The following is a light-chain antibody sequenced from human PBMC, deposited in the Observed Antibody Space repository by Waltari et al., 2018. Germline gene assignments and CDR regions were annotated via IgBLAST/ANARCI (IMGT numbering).Light chain of an antibody. CDR3: QQSYSTPPIT. CDR2: AAS. V-gene: IGKV1-39*01. Sequence: DIQMTQSPSSLSASVGDRVTITCRASQSIRSFLNWYQQKPGKAPKLLIYAASSLQSGVPSRFSGSVSGTDFTLTISSLQPEDFATYYCQQSYSTPPITFGQGTRLEIK. CDR1: QSIRSF. J-gene: IGKJ5*01.